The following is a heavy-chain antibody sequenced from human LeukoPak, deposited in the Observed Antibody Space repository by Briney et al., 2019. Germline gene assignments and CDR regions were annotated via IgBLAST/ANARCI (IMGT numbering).Heavy chain of an antibody. CDR2: IWYDGSNK. D-gene: IGHD1-26*01. Sequence: GGSLRLSCAASGFTFSGYGMHWVRQAPGKGLEWVAVIWYDGSNKYYADSVKGRFTISRDNSKNTLYLQMNSLRAEDTAVYYCARDGRGGELSHLFGYYFDYWGQGTLVTVSS. CDR1: GFTFSGYG. J-gene: IGHJ4*02. CDR3: ARDGRGGELSHLFGYYFDY. V-gene: IGHV3-33*01.